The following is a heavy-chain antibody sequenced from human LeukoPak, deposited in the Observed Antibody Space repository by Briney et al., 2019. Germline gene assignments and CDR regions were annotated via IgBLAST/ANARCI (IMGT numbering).Heavy chain of an antibody. J-gene: IGHJ6*03. V-gene: IGHV4-39*07. CDR3: ARLRGYYYGSGSYYIPSYYYYYYMDV. Sequence: SETLSLTCTVSGGSISSSSYYWSWIRQPPGKGLEWIGEINHSGSTNYNPSLKSRVTISVDTSKNQFSLKLSSVTAADTAVYYCARLRGYYYGSGSYYIPSYYYYYYMDVWGKGTTVTISS. CDR1: GGSISSSSYY. D-gene: IGHD3-10*01. CDR2: INHSGST.